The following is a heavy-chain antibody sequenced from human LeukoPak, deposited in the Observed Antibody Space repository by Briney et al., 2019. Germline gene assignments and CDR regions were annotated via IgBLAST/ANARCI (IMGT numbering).Heavy chain of an antibody. D-gene: IGHD1-1*01. V-gene: IGHV3-53*01. CDR1: GFTVSDNY. CDR2: IYTGGST. CDR3: ARHLSGDDI. J-gene: IGHJ3*02. Sequence: GGSLRLSCAASGFTVSDNYMKWVRQAPGKGLEWVSIIYTGGSTYYADSVKGRFTISRDSSKNTLYLQMNSLTGEDTAVYYCARHLSGDDIWGQGTMVTVSS.